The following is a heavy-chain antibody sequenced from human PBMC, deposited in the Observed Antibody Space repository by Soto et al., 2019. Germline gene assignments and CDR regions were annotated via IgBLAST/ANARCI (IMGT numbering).Heavy chain of an antibody. CDR2: IYYSGCT. V-gene: IGHV4-30-4*01. J-gene: IGHJ5*02. CDR3: PRSVPLAAYCSGGSCYFGNWFGP. Sequence: SETLSLTCTAAAGSISSGHYYRSWIRQPPGKGLEWIGYIYYSGCTYYNPSLKNRATTSVDTSKYQFSLRLSSVTAADTAVYYCPRSVPLAAYCSGGSCYFGNWFGPW. D-gene: IGHD2-15*01. CDR1: AGSISSGHYY.